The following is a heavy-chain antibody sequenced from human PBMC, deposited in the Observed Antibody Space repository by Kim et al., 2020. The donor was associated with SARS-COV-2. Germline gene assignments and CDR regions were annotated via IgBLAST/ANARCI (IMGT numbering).Heavy chain of an antibody. Sequence: SETLSLTCAVSGGSISSSNWWSWVRQPPGKGLEWIGEIYHSGSTNYNPSLKSRVTISVDKSKNQFSLKLSSVTAADTAVYYCARDNSSGWYGAKRYFDYWGQGTLVTVSS. D-gene: IGHD6-19*01. CDR1: GGSISSSNW. J-gene: IGHJ4*02. CDR3: ARDNSSGWYGAKRYFDY. V-gene: IGHV4-4*02. CDR2: IYHSGST.